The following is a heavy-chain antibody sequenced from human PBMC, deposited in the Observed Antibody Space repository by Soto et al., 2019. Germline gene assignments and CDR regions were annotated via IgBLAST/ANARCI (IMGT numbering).Heavy chain of an antibody. D-gene: IGHD2-15*01. CDR2: IYYSGST. V-gene: IGHV4-39*01. CDR1: GGSISSSSYY. J-gene: IGHJ5*02. CDR3: ARPYCSGGSCYPETDWFDP. Sequence: PSETLSLTCTVSGGSISSSSYYWGWIRQPPGKGLEWIGSIYYSGSTYYNPSLKSRVTISVDTSKNQFSLKLSSVTAADTAVYYCARPYCSGGSCYPETDWFDPWGEGTLVTVSS.